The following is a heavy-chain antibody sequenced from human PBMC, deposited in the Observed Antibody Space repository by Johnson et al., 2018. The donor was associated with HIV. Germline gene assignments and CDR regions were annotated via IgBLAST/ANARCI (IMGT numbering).Heavy chain of an antibody. CDR3: ARARDRSSSRDAFDI. CDR1: GFTFSDYY. Sequence: QVQLVESGGGLVKPGGSLRLSCAASGFTFSDYYMNWIRQAPGKGLEWVSYISSSGSSIYYADSVKGRFTISRDNSKNTLYLQMNSLRAEDTAVYHCARARDRSSSRDAFDIWGQGTMVTVSS. CDR2: ISSSGSSI. J-gene: IGHJ3*02. D-gene: IGHD6-13*01. V-gene: IGHV3-11*04.